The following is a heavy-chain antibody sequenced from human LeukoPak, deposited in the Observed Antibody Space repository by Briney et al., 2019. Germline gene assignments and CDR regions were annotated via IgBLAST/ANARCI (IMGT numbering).Heavy chain of an antibody. D-gene: IGHD2-2*01. CDR2: INPNSGGT. CDR3: ARSFSLVVPAAMGY. Sequence: GASVKVSCKASGYTFTGYYMHWVRQAPGQGLEWMGWINPNSGGTNYAQKFQGRVTMTRDTSISIAYMELSRLRSDDTAVYYCARSFSLVVPAAMGYWGQGTLVTVSS. CDR1: GYTFTGYY. J-gene: IGHJ4*02. V-gene: IGHV1-2*02.